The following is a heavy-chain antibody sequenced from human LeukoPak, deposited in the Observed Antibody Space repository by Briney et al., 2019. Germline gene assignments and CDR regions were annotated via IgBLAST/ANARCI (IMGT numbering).Heavy chain of an antibody. Sequence: GGSLRLSCAASGFTFSSYAMSWVRQAPGKGLERVSAISGSGGSTYYADSVKGRFTISRDNSKNTLYLQMNSLRAEDTAIYYYAKSSLRENYYYGMDVWGQGTTVTVSS. V-gene: IGHV3-23*01. J-gene: IGHJ6*02. CDR3: AKSSLRENYYYGMDV. CDR1: GFTFSSYA. D-gene: IGHD1-26*01. CDR2: ISGSGGST.